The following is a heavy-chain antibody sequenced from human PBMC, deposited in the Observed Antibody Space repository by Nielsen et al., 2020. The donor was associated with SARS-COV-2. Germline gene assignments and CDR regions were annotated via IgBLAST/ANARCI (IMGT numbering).Heavy chain of an antibody. CDR2: IYYSGST. CDR1: GGSISSYY. CDR3: ARDKSPGSGYWFDP. Sequence: SETLSLTCTVSGGSISSYYWSWIRQPPGKGLEWIGYIYYSGSTNYNPSLKSRVTISVDTSKNPFSLKLSSVTAADTAVYYCARDKSPGSGYWFDPWGQGTLVTVSS. D-gene: IGHD6-19*01. V-gene: IGHV4-59*12. J-gene: IGHJ5*02.